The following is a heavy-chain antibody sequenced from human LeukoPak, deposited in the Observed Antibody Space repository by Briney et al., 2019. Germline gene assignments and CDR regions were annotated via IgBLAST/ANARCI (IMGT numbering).Heavy chain of an antibody. CDR1: GYSISSGYY. J-gene: IGHJ4*02. Sequence: SETLSLTCTVSGYSISSGYYWGWIRQPPGKGLEWIGSIYHSGSTYYNPSLKSRVTISVDTSKNQFSLKLSSVTAADTAVYYCASTICISTSCYPGVVDYWGQGTLVTVSS. D-gene: IGHD2-2*01. CDR3: ASTICISTSCYPGVVDY. CDR2: IYHSGST. V-gene: IGHV4-38-2*02.